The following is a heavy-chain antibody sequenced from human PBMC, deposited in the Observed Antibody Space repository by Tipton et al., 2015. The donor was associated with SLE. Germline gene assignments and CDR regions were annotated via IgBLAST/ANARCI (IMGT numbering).Heavy chain of an antibody. V-gene: IGHV4-39*07. CDR2: IYYSGST. CDR1: GGSISSSSYY. D-gene: IGHD2-21*01. J-gene: IGHJ5*02. CDR3: ARQGYDHIVVVIAKSWFDP. Sequence: LRLSCTVSGGSISSSSYYWGWIRQPPGKGLEWIGSIYYSGSTYYNPSLKSRVTISVDTSKNQFSLKLSSVTAADTAVYYCARQGYDHIVVVIAKSWFDPWGQGTLVTVSS.